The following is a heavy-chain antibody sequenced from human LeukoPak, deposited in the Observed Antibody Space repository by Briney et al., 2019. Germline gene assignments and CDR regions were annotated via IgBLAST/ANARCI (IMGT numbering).Heavy chain of an antibody. CDR3: ARAQVDYNNGPGSQGYYSYGMDV. CDR1: GGSISTYY. D-gene: IGHD4-11*01. Sequence: SETLSLTCTVSGGSISTYYWNWIRQPPGKGLEWIGYIYRSGSTNYNPSLQSRVTISVDTSRNQFSLKLSSVTAADTAVYYCARAQVDYNNGPGSQGYYSYGMDVWGQGTTVTVSS. V-gene: IGHV4-59*01. J-gene: IGHJ6*02. CDR2: IYRSGST.